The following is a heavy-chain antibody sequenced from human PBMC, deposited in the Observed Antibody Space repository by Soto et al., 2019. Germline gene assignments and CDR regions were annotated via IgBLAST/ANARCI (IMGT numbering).Heavy chain of an antibody. CDR3: AKDSRVRQQLDPFDY. CDR2: ISGSGGST. D-gene: IGHD6-13*01. CDR1: GFTFSSYA. Sequence: EVQLLESGGGLVQPGGSLRLSCAASGFTFSSYAMSWVRQAPGKGLEWVSAISGSGGSTYYADSVKGRFTISRDNSKNTLYLQMNSLRADDTAVYYCAKDSRVRQQLDPFDYWGQGTLVTVSS. V-gene: IGHV3-23*01. J-gene: IGHJ4*02.